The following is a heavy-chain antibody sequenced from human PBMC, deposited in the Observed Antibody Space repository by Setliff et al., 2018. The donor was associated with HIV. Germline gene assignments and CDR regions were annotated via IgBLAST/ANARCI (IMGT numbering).Heavy chain of an antibody. CDR3: ARGFGSSWSYDGFDI. CDR2: ITHIGST. J-gene: IGHJ3*02. Sequence: SETLSLTCAVYGGSFSGYYWTWIRQTPGKGLEWIGEITHIGSTNHTPSLRSRVSMSVDTSKKQFSLNLSSVTAADTAVYYCARGFGSSWSYDGFDIWGQGTLVTVSS. V-gene: IGHV4-34*01. D-gene: IGHD6-13*01. CDR1: GGSFSGYY.